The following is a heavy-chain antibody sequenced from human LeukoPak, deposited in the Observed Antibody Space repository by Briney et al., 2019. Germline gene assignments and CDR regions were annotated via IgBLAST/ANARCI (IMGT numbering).Heavy chain of an antibody. D-gene: IGHD1-1*01. V-gene: IGHV1-69*04. CDR3: ARQLERRYYYYMDV. J-gene: IGHJ6*03. CDR2: IIPILGIA. Sequence: SVEVSCKASGGTFSSYAISWVRQAPGQGLEWMGRIIPILGIANYAQKFQGRVTITADKSTSTAYMELSSLRSEDTAVYYCARQLERRYYYYMDVWGKGTTVTVSS. CDR1: GGTFSSYA.